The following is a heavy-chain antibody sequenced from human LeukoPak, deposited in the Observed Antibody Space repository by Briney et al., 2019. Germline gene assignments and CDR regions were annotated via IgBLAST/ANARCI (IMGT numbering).Heavy chain of an antibody. CDR3: AKDGNWARFED. CDR1: GFTFSSYD. J-gene: IGHJ4*02. Sequence: GGSLRLSCAASGFTFSSYDMSWVRQAPGKGLEWASVISGGGGSTYYADSVKGRFTISRDNSKNMVWLQINSPTAEDTATYYCAKDGNWARFEDWGQGTLVTVSS. CDR2: ISGGGGST. D-gene: IGHD7-27*01. V-gene: IGHV3-23*01.